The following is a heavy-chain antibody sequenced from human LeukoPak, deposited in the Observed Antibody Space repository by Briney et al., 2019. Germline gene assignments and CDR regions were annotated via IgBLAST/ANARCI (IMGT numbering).Heavy chain of an antibody. Sequence: SETLSLTCTVSGGSISSYYWSWIRQPAGKGLEWIGRIYTSGSTNYNPSLKSRVTMSVDTSKNQFSLKLSSVTAADTAVYYCARGTRHGITGTFNWFDPWGQGTLVTVSS. V-gene: IGHV4-4*07. CDR1: GGSISSYY. D-gene: IGHD1-20*01. J-gene: IGHJ5*02. CDR2: IYTSGST. CDR3: ARGTRHGITGTFNWFDP.